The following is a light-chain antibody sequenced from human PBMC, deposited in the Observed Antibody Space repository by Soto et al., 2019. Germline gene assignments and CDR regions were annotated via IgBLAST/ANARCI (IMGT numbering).Light chain of an antibody. CDR1: PTVRSSY. V-gene: IGKV3-20*01. Sequence: EIVLTQSPGTLSLSPGEGATLSCRASPTVRSSYLAWYQQRPGQAPRLLIFGASTRATGIPDRFSGSGSGTDFTLTISRLEPEDFVMYYCQQYGDSPQTFGQGTKVEIK. J-gene: IGKJ1*01. CDR2: GAS. CDR3: QQYGDSPQT.